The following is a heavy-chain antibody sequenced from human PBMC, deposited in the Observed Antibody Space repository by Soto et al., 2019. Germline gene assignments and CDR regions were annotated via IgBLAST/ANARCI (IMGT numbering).Heavy chain of an antibody. D-gene: IGHD2-15*01. J-gene: IGHJ4*02. Sequence: PGGSLRLSCAASGITFSTYAMTWLRQAPGKGLEWVSGISGSGSNTFYADSVKGRFTISRDNSKNTLYLQVNSLRAEDTAVYYCAKDLGYCSGGNCYLPPFDYWGQGTLVTVSS. CDR3: AKDLGYCSGGNCYLPPFDY. V-gene: IGHV3-23*01. CDR1: GITFSTYA. CDR2: ISGSGSNT.